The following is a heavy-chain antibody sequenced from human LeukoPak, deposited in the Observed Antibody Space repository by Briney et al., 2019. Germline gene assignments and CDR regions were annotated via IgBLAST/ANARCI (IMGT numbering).Heavy chain of an antibody. J-gene: IGHJ5*02. D-gene: IGHD2-2*01. Sequence: SETLSLTCAVYGGSFGGYYWSWIRQPPGKGLEWIGEINHSGSTNYNPSLKSRVTISVDTSKNQFSLKLSSVTAADTAVYYCAREYDCSSTSCYSVWFDPWGQGTLVTVSS. CDR1: GGSFGGYY. CDR2: INHSGST. CDR3: AREYDCSSTSCYSVWFDP. V-gene: IGHV4-34*01.